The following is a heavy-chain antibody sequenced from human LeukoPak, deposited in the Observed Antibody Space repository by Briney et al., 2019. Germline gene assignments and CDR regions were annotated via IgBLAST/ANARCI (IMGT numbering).Heavy chain of an antibody. V-gene: IGHV3-30*02. CDR1: GFSFSDYV. J-gene: IGHJ6*03. D-gene: IGHD3-3*01. CDR3: AKRVVIRSTDYFYYYIHV. Sequence: GGSLRLSCEASGFSFSDYVMHWVRQAPGKGLGWVAFIRYNGDNKYYADSVKGRFTVSRDNSQSTLYLQMNSLRVEDTAVYYCAKRVVIRSTDYFYYYIHVWGKGTTVTVSS. CDR2: IRYNGDNK.